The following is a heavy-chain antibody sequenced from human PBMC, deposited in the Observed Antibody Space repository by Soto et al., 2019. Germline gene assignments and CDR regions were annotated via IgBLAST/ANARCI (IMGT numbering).Heavy chain of an antibody. CDR3: ARDIFVDTAMAPDY. D-gene: IGHD5-18*01. J-gene: IGHJ4*02. CDR2: ISAYNGNT. CDR1: GYTFTSYG. Sequence: ASVKVSCKASGYTFTSYGISWVRQAPGQGLEWMGWISAYNGNTSYAQKLQGRVTMTTDTSTSTAYMELRSLGSDDTAVYYCARDIFVDTAMAPDYWGQGTLVIGSS. V-gene: IGHV1-18*01.